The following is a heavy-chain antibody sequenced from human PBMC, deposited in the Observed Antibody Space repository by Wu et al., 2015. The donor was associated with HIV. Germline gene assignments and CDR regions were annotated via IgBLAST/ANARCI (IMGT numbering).Heavy chain of an antibody. Sequence: QVHLLQSGAEVKKSGSSVRVSCKASGATFNIYALSWVRQAPGQGLEWMGRLIPMYGAADYAQKFQGRVTITADVSTNTAYMVVSRLRSDDTAAYYCAGGGGRTAMDPFDFWGQGTLVTVSS. J-gene: IGHJ4*02. CDR3: AGGGGRTAMDPFDF. D-gene: IGHD5-18*01. CDR1: GATFNIYA. CDR2: LIPMYGAA. V-gene: IGHV1-69*13.